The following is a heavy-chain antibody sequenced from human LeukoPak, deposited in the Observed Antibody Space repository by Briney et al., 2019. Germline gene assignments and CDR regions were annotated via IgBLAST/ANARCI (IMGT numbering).Heavy chain of an antibody. CDR3: ARVGYPTQRRVLSAVTIPTAGAFDV. D-gene: IGHD4-17*01. V-gene: IGHV4-34*01. CDR1: GGPFSTYY. J-gene: IGHJ3*01. Sequence: PSDTLSLTCAVYGGPFSTYYWSWIRQPPGKGLEWIGDIYHTGSTTYGPSLKSRVTISVDTSKKQFSLSLSSVTAADTAFYFCARVGYPTQRRVLSAVTIPTAGAFDVWGQGTLVTVSS. CDR2: IYHTGST.